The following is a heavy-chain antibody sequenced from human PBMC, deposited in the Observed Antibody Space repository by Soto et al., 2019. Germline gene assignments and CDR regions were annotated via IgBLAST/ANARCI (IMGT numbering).Heavy chain of an antibody. CDR3: ARHPSIIY. CDR2: IFSTGDT. J-gene: IGHJ4*02. V-gene: IGHV4-39*01. CDR1: NDSISKSYKY. Sequence: SETLSLTCSVSNDSISKSYKYWDWIRQPPGMGLEWIGSIFSTGDTRYNPSLKSRVTISMDASKDQFSLKMTSATAADTAIYYCARHPSIIYWGQGALVTVSS.